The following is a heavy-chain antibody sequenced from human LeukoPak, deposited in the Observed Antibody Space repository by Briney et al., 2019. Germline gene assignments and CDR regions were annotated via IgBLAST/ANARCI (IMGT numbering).Heavy chain of an antibody. CDR3: ASYGSYYDSRYVFDI. D-gene: IGHD1-26*01. CDR1: GSTFSSYG. CDR2: IRYDGSNK. J-gene: IGHJ3*02. V-gene: IGHV3-30*02. Sequence: GGSMRLSCAASGSTFSSYGMHWVRQAPGKGLEWVAFIRYDGSNKYYADSVKGRFTISRDNSKNTLYLQMNSLRAEHTAVYYCASYGSYYDSRYVFDIWGQGTMVTVSS.